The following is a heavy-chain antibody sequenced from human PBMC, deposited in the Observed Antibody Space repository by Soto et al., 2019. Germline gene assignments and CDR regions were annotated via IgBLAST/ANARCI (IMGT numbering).Heavy chain of an antibody. CDR1: GGSISSSSYY. D-gene: IGHD3-22*01. V-gene: IGHV4-39*01. CDR3: AGGDYFHSSGYYFYYYTMDV. Sequence: SETLSLTCTVSGGSISSSSYYWGWIRQPPGKGLEWIGNVYYGGSTYYNPSLKSRVTISVETSKSQFSLKLSSVTAADTAVYYCAGGDYFHSSGYYFYYYTMDVWGQGTTVTVSS. CDR2: VYYGGST. J-gene: IGHJ6*02.